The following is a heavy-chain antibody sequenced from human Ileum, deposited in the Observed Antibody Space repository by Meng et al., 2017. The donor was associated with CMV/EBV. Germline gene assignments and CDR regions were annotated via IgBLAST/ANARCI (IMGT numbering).Heavy chain of an antibody. J-gene: IGHJ4*02. V-gene: IGHV3-23*01. CDR2: IGSGGTA. CDR3: AAKLHGDYAFEY. D-gene: IGHD4-17*01. CDR1: GIIFTTYV. Sequence: CAASGIIFTTYVMSWGRQAPGKGLEWISDIGSGGTAYHEDSVKGRFTISRDNSKKTVYLQMNSLGAEDTAVYYCAAKLHGDYAFEYWGQGSLVTVSS.